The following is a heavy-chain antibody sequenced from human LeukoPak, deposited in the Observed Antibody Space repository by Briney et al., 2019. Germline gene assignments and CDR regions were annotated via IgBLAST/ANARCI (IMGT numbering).Heavy chain of an antibody. D-gene: IGHD1-26*01. J-gene: IGHJ4*02. Sequence: GASVKVSCKTSGYTFTGYDHHWVRQAPGQGLEWMGWINPNSGGPVYAQKFQGRVTMFRDTSISTAYMELSRLASDDTAIYYCARVYGDSGSFYSHWGQGTLVTVSS. V-gene: IGHV1-2*02. CDR1: GYTFTGYD. CDR3: ARVYGDSGSFYSH. CDR2: INPNSGGP.